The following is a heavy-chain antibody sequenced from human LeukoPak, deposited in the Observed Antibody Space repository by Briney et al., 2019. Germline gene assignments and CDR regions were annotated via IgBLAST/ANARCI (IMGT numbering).Heavy chain of an antibody. CDR3: AKGPLYSSGWSFDY. CDR1: GFTFSSYE. CDR2: ISSTGGTT. V-gene: IGHV3-23*01. D-gene: IGHD6-19*01. J-gene: IGHJ4*02. Sequence: GGSLRLSCAASGFTFSSYEMNWVRQAPGKGLEWVSSISSTGGTTYYADSVKGRFTISRDNSKNTLYLQMNSLRAEDTAIYYCAKGPLYSSGWSFDYWGQGTLVTVSS.